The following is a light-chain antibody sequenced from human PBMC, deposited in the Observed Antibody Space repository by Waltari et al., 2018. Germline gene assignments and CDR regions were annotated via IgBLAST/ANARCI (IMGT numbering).Light chain of an antibody. V-gene: IGLV2-8*01. CDR1: SSDVGAYNY. CDR3: SSYAGSNNFVV. Sequence: QSALTQPPSASGSPGQSVTISCTGSSSDVGAYNYVSWYQQHPGKAPKLMIYEVSRRPSGVPDRFSGSKSGNTACLTVSGLQAEDEADYYCSSYAGSNNFVVFGGGTKLTVL. J-gene: IGLJ2*01. CDR2: EVS.